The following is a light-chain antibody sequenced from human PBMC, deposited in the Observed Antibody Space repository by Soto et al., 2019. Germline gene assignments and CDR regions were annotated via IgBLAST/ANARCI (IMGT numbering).Light chain of an antibody. CDR2: GAS. J-gene: IGKJ1*01. Sequence: EIVLTQSPGTLSLSPGERATLSCRASQSVSSSYLAWYQQKPGQAPRLLNYGASSRATGIPDRFSGSGSGTDFTITISRLEPEDYAVYYCQQYGSSPWTFGQGTKVEIK. CDR3: QQYGSSPWT. V-gene: IGKV3-20*01. CDR1: QSVSSSY.